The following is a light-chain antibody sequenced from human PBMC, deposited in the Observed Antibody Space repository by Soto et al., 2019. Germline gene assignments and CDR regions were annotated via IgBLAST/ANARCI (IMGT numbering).Light chain of an antibody. CDR2: DAS. Sequence: DIQMTQSPSTLSASVGDRVTITCRASQSISSWLAWYQQKPGKAPKLLIYDASSLESGVPSRFSGSGSGPEFTLTISSLQPDDFATYYCQQYNSYSGGFGPGTKVDIK. J-gene: IGKJ3*01. V-gene: IGKV1-5*01. CDR3: QQYNSYSGG. CDR1: QSISSW.